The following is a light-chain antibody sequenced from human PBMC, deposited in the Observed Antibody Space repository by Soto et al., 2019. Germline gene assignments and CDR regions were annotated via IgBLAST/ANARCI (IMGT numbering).Light chain of an antibody. CDR1: QSISRW. V-gene: IGKV1-5*01. CDR3: QQHQSYWS. J-gene: IGKJ1*01. CDR2: DAS. Sequence: DIQMTQSPSTLSASVGDRVTITCRASQSISRWLAWYQQKPGKDPRLLIHDASSLQSGVPSRFSGSGSGTEFTLTISSLQPDDFATYFCQQHQSYWSFGQGTKVDIK.